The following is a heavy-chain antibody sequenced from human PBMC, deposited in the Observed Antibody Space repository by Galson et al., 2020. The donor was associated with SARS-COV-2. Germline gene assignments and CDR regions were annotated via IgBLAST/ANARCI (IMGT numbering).Heavy chain of an antibody. D-gene: IGHD6-19*01. J-gene: IGHJ3*02. CDR2: IRYDGSNK. CDR1: GFTFSSYG. CDR3: ALSSGWWNRAFDI. Sequence: GGSLRLSCAASGFTFSSYGMHWVRQAPGKGLEWVAFIRYDGSNKYYADSVKGRFTISRDNSKNTLYLQMNSLRAEDTAVYYCALSSGWWNRAFDIWGQGTMVTVSS. V-gene: IGHV3-30*02.